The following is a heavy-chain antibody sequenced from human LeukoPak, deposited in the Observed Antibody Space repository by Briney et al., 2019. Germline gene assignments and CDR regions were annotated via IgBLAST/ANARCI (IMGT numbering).Heavy chain of an antibody. J-gene: IGHJ4*02. CDR2: IYYSGST. V-gene: IGHV4-59*08. D-gene: IGHD6-13*01. Sequence: SETLSLTCTVSGGSISSYYCSCIRQPPGKGLEGSGYIYYSGSTNYNPSLKSRVTISVDTSKKQFSLKLSSVTAADTAVYYCASLAAAGPDATFDYWGQGTLVTVSS. CDR1: GGSISSYY. CDR3: ASLAAAGPDATFDY.